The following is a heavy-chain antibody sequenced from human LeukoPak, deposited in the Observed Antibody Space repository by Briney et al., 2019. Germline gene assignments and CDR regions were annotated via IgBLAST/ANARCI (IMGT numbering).Heavy chain of an antibody. D-gene: IGHD3-3*01. CDR2: IYTSGST. CDR3: ARWYYDFWSGHENNWFDP. V-gene: IGHV4-4*07. CDR1: GGSISSYY. J-gene: IGHJ5*02. Sequence: SSETLSLTCTVSGGSISSYYWSWIRQPAGKGLEWIGRIYTSGSTNYNPSLKSRVTMSVDTSKNQFSLKLSSVTAADTAVYYCARWYYDFWSGHENNWFDPWGQGTLVTVSS.